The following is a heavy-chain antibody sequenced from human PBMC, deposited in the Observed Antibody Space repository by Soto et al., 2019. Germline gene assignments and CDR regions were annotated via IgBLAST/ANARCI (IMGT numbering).Heavy chain of an antibody. V-gene: IGHV4-61*01. J-gene: IGHJ4*02. CDR2: IYYSGST. Sequence: ASVTLSLTCTVSGGYVISGSYYWSWIRQPPGKGLEWIGYIYYSGSTNYNPSLKSRVTISVDTSKNQFSLKLSSVTAADTAVYYCARGTSYYDILTGRQTTDYWGQGTLVTVSS. D-gene: IGHD3-9*01. CDR1: GGYVISGSYY. CDR3: ARGTSYYDILTGRQTTDY.